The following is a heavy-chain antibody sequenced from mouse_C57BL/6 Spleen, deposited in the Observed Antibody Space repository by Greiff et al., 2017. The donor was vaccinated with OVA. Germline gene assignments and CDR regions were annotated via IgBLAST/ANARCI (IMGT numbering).Heavy chain of an antibody. CDR2: LDPNSGGT. V-gene: IGHV1-72*01. Sequence: VQLQQPGAELVKPGASVKLSCKASGYTFTSYWMHWVKQRPGRGLEWIGRLDPNSGGTKYNEQFTSKATLTVAKPSSTAYMQLRSLKSEDLAVDDCARYYYEYDGARDYWGQGTSVTVSS. CDR1: GYTFTSYW. CDR3: ARYYYEYDGARDY. D-gene: IGHD2-4*01. J-gene: IGHJ4*01.